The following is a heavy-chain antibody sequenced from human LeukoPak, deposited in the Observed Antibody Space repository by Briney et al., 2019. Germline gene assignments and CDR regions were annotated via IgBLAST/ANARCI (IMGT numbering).Heavy chain of an antibody. V-gene: IGHV3-48*04. CDR2: IDKSSNTI. Sequence: HPGRSLRLSCAASGFTLSTSSMNWVRQAPGKGLEWISYIDKSSNTIYYADSVKGRFTISRDSAKNSLYLQMNSLRAEDTAVYYCADNLSRWGQGTLVTVSS. J-gene: IGHJ4*02. CDR1: GFTLSTSS. D-gene: IGHD1-1*01. CDR3: ADNLSR.